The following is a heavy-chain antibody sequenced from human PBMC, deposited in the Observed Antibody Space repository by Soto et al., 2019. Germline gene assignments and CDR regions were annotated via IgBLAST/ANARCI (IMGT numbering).Heavy chain of an antibody. Sequence: QVQLVESGGGVVQPGRSLRLSCAASGFTFSSYAMHWVRQAPGKGLEWVAVISYDGSNKYYAASVKGRFTHSRDNSKKSLYRKMNRLRAQDTAVYYCARGPIRCKSLWNFDLLGRGTLVTVSS. CDR2: ISYDGSNK. D-gene: IGHD2-15*01. J-gene: IGHJ2*01. CDR3: ARGPIRCKSLWNFDL. CDR1: GFTFSSYA. V-gene: IGHV3-30-3*01.